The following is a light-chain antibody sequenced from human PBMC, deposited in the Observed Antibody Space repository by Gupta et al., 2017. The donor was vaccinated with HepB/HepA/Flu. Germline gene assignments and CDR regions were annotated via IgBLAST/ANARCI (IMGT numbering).Light chain of an antibody. CDR3: QQSCDRPLT. Sequence: EIVLTQSPATLSLSPGERATLSCRASQSVSNYLAWYQQKPGQAPRLLIYDVSNRATGIPAMCSGSGSGTXFTLTIXSLEPEDFAVYYCQQSCDRPLTFGXGTKVEIK. CDR1: QSVSNY. J-gene: IGKJ4*01. V-gene: IGKV3-11*01. CDR2: DVS.